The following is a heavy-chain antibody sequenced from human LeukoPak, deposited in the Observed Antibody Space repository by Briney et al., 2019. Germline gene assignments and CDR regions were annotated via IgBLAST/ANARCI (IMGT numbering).Heavy chain of an antibody. D-gene: IGHD6-19*01. Sequence: KPSETLSLTCTVSGGSISSYYWSWIRQPPGKGLEWIGYIYYSGSTNYNPSLKSRVTISVDTSKNQFSLKLSSVTAADTAVYYCARADSSGWPTHRHDAFDIWGQGTMVTVSS. CDR3: ARADSSGWPTHRHDAFDI. J-gene: IGHJ3*02. CDR2: IYYSGST. V-gene: IGHV4-59*01. CDR1: GGSISSYY.